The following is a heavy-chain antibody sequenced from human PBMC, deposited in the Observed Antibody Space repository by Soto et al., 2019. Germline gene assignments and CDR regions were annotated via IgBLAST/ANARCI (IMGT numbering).Heavy chain of an antibody. CDR2: LIPVFGSP. CDR1: GGTFSKDA. J-gene: IGHJ6*02. CDR3: TRVLGYTYEPGKTRYYAMDV. Sequence: QVQLVQSGAEVKKPGSSVTVSCKTSGGTFSKDAINWVRQAPGQGLEWMGLLIPVFGSPIYAQKFQGRIRITVDESTSTAFRDLSSLRSEDTAVYYCTRVLGYTYEPGKTRYYAMDVWGQVNTVSVSS. V-gene: IGHV1-69*01. D-gene: IGHD5-18*01.